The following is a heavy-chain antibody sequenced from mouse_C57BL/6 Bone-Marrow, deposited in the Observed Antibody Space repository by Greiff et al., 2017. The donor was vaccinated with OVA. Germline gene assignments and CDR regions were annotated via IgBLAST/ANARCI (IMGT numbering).Heavy chain of an antibody. CDR3: ARRYDYDWAMDY. CDR1: GFTFSDYY. Sequence: EVQRVESGGGLVQPGGSLKLSCAASGFTFSDYYMYWVRQTPEKRLEWVAYISNGGGSTYYPDTVKGRFTISRDNATNTLYLQMSRLKSEDTAMYYCARRYDYDWAMDYWGQGTSVTVSS. J-gene: IGHJ4*01. D-gene: IGHD2-4*01. CDR2: ISNGGGST. V-gene: IGHV5-12*01.